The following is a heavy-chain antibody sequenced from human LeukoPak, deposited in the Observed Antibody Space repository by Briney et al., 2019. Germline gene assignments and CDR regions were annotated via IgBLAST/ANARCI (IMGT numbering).Heavy chain of an antibody. D-gene: IGHD2-8*02. CDR3: ARYLVSAFYY. CDR1: GGSTISHY. V-gene: IGHV4-59*11. J-gene: IGHJ4*02. CDR2: IYYSGST. Sequence: SETLTLTCSVSGGSTISHYWSWIRQPPGKGLEWIGYIYYSGSTNYYPSLKSPVTISVATSNNQFSLKQRYVTPAGTAVTYCARYLVSAFYYWGQGTVVTVSS.